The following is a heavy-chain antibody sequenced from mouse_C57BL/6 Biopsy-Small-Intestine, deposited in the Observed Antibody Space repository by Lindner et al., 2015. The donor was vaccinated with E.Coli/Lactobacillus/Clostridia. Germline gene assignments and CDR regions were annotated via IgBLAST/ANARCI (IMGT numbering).Heavy chain of an antibody. V-gene: IGHV7-3*01. CDR1: GFTFTDYY. CDR3: ARSGVVFGY. J-gene: IGHJ2*01. Sequence: EVQLQESGGGLVQPGGSLSLSCAASGFTFTDYYMSWVRQPPGKALEWLGFIRNKANGYTTEYSASVKGRFTISRDNSQSILYLHMNALRIEDSATYYCARSGVVFGYWGQGTTLTVSS. CDR2: IRNKANGYTT.